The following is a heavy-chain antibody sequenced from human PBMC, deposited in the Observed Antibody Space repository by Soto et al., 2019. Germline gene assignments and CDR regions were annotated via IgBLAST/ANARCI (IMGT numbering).Heavy chain of an antibody. J-gene: IGHJ6*02. CDR2: ISRTSGHT. CDR3: ARLVDCTDGVCSYGMDV. V-gene: IGHV3-11*06. Sequence: PGGSLRLSCSASGFIFSDYYMSWIRQAPGRGLEWVSYISRTSGHTNYADSVKGRFTISRDNAKNSLYLQMNSLRAEDTAVYYCARLVDCTDGVCSYGMDVWSQGTTVTVSS. D-gene: IGHD2-8*01. CDR1: GFIFSDYY.